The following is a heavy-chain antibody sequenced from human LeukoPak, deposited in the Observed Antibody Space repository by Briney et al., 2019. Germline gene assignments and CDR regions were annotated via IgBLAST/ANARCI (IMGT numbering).Heavy chain of an antibody. CDR2: ISSSSSYI. CDR3: ARTLSSGWPTGPGDASDI. Sequence: GGSLRLSCAASGFTFSSYSMSWVRQAPGKGLEWVSSISSSSSYIYYADSVKGRFTISRDNAKNSLYLQMNSLRAEDTAVYYCARTLSSGWPTGPGDASDIWGQGTMVTVSS. CDR1: GFTFSSYS. D-gene: IGHD6-19*01. V-gene: IGHV3-21*01. J-gene: IGHJ3*02.